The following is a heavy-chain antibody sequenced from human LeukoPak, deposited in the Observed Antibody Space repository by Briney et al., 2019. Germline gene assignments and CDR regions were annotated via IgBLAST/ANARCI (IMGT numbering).Heavy chain of an antibody. J-gene: IGHJ6*04. CDR1: GFTFSSYG. V-gene: IGHV3-48*03. Sequence: GGSLRLSCAASGFTFSSYGMNWVRQAPGKGLEWVSYISSSGSTIYYADSVKGRFTISRDNAKNSLYLQMNSLRAEDTAVYYCAELGITMIGGVWGKGTTVTIPS. CDR3: AELGITMIGGV. D-gene: IGHD3-10*02. CDR2: ISSSGSTI.